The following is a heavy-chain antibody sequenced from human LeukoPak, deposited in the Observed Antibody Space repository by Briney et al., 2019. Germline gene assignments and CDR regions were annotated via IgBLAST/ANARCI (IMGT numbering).Heavy chain of an antibody. V-gene: IGHV4-34*01. CDR1: GGSFSGYY. Sequence: SETLSLTCAVYGGSFSGYYWSWIRQPPGKGLEWIGEINHSGSTNYNPSLKNRVTISVDTSKNQFSLKLSSVTAADTAVYYCARAPSYYYGSGSYFYYYGMDVWGQGTTVTVSS. D-gene: IGHD3-10*01. CDR3: ARAPSYYYGSGSYFYYYGMDV. J-gene: IGHJ6*02. CDR2: INHSGST.